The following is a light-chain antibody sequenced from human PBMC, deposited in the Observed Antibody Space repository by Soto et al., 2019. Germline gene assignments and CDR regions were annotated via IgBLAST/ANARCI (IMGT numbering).Light chain of an antibody. CDR1: NSDVGNYNL. V-gene: IGLV2-23*01. Sequence: QSALAQPASVSGSPGQSITIPCTGSNSDVGNYNLVSWYQQHPGEAPKLMIYEGSKRPSGVSNRFSGSKSGNTASLTISGLQAEDEADYFCCSYAGSSTYLFGTGTKLTVL. CDR3: CSYAGSSTYL. CDR2: EGS. J-gene: IGLJ1*01.